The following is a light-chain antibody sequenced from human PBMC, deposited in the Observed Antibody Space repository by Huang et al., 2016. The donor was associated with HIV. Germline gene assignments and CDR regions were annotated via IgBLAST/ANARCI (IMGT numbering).Light chain of an antibody. J-gene: IGKJ2*01. CDR2: GAS. CDR3: LQHNSYPYT. Sequence: DIQMTQSPSAMSASVGDRVTITCRASQGISTFLAWFQQEPGKVPKRLIYGASSLQSGVPSRFSGSGSGTEFTLTISSLQPEDFATYYCLQHNSYPYTFGQGTKLEIK. CDR1: QGISTF. V-gene: IGKV1-17*03.